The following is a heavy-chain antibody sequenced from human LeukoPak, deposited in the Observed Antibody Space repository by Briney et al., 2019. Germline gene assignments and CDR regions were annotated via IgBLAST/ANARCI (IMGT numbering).Heavy chain of an antibody. Sequence: GRSLRLSCAASGFTFSNFWMTWVRQAPGKGLEWVANIKEDGSEKYYEDSVKGRFTISRDNVKNSLYLQMNSLRAEDTAVYYCVRDVGWFQFDYWGQGTLVTVSS. CDR3: VRDVGWFQFDY. CDR2: IKEDGSEK. J-gene: IGHJ4*02. D-gene: IGHD2-15*01. V-gene: IGHV3-7*03. CDR1: GFTFSNFW.